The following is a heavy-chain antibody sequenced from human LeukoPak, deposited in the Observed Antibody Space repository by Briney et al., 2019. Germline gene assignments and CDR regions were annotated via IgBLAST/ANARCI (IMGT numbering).Heavy chain of an antibody. J-gene: IGHJ6*02. CDR2: ISGSGGST. Sequence: GGSLRLSCTASGFTFSSYAMSWVRQAPGKGLEWVSAISGSGGSTYYADSVKGRFTISRDNANNSLFLQMNSLRAEDTAVYYCADVGYYYYGMDVWGQGTTVTVSS. CDR3: ADVGYYYYGMDV. CDR1: GFTFSSYA. V-gene: IGHV3-23*01.